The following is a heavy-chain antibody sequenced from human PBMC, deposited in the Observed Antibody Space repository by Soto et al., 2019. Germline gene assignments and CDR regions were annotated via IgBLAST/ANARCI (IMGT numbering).Heavy chain of an antibody. CDR1: GGSISSYY. CDR3: ASMDSGYDYVSYFDY. D-gene: IGHD5-12*01. CDR2: IYYSGST. J-gene: IGHJ4*02. V-gene: IGHV4-59*08. Sequence: QVQLQESGPGLVKPSETLSLTCTVSGGSISSYYWSWIRQPPGKGLEWIGYIYYSGSTNYNPSLKSRVTISVDTSKNQFSLKLSSVTAADTAVYYCASMDSGYDYVSYFDYWGQGTLVTVSS.